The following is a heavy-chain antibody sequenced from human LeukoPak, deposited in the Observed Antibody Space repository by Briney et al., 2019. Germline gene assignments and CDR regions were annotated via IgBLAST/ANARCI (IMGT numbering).Heavy chain of an antibody. CDR2: MNPNSGNT. CDR3: ARALSWTTDSYYYMDV. V-gene: IGHV1-8*01. D-gene: IGHD3/OR15-3a*01. CDR1: GYTFTSYD. Sequence: ASVKVFCKASGYTFTSYDINWVRQATGQGLEWMGWMNPNSGNTGYEQKFQGRVTMTKNTSITTAYMELSSLRSEDTAVYYCARALSWTTDSYYYMDVWGKGTTVTVSS. J-gene: IGHJ6*03.